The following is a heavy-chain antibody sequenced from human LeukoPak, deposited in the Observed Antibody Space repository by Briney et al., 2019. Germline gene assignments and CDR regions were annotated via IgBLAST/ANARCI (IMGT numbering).Heavy chain of an antibody. V-gene: IGHV5-51*01. J-gene: IGHJ6*02. Sequence: GESLKISCKGSGYSFTSYWIGWVRQMPGKGLEWMGIIYPGDSDTRYSPSFQGQVTISADKSISTAYLQWSSLKASDTAMYYCASHIALPLYYYGMDVWRQGTTVTVSS. CDR2: IYPGDSDT. D-gene: IGHD1-26*01. CDR3: ASHIALPLYYYGMDV. CDR1: GYSFTSYW.